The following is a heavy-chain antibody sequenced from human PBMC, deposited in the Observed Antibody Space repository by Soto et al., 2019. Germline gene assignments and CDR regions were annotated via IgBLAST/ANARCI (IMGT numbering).Heavy chain of an antibody. CDR1: GFTISGFD. D-gene: IGHD6-13*01. J-gene: IGHJ4*02. V-gene: IGHV3-13*01. CDR3: AKSQEIGTHFVDS. Sequence: PGGSLRLSCDVSGFTISGFDFYWVRQPKDTGLERVSSMGTACDTYYAVTVKGRFTISRDNAKNSLALQMNSLRAGDMAVYFCAKSQEIGTHFVDSWGQGAQVTVSS. CDR2: MGTACDT.